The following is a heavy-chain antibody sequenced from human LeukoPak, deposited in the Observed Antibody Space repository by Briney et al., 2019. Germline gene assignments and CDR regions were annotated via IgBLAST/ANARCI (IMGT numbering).Heavy chain of an antibody. CDR2: ISGSGGST. D-gene: IGHD3-9*01. CDR1: GFTFGSYA. CDR3: ANILLRFFDWPDDAFDI. J-gene: IGHJ3*02. Sequence: PGGSLSLSCAASGFTFGSYAMSWVRPAPGKGLEWVSAISGSGGSTYYADSVRGRITISRENSKNTLYLQMNSVRAEDTAVYFCANILLRFFDWPDDAFDIWGQGTMVTVSS. V-gene: IGHV3-23*01.